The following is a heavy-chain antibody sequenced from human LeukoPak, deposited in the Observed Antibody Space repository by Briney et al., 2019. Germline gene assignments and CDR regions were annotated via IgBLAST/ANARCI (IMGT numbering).Heavy chain of an antibody. CDR1: GFTVSSNY. D-gene: IGHD3-22*01. CDR3: ARDLGYYYDSSGYFGNWFDP. V-gene: IGHV3-66*02. J-gene: IGHJ5*02. Sequence: GGSLRLSCAASGFTVSSNYMSWVRQAPGKGLEWASVIYSGGSTYYADSVKGRFTISRDNSKNTLYLQMNSLRAEDTAVYYCARDLGYYYDSSGYFGNWFDPWGQGTLVTVSS. CDR2: IYSGGST.